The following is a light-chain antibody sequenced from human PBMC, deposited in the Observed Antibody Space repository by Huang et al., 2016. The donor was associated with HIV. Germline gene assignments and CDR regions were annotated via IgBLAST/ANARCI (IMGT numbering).Light chain of an antibody. CDR1: QSVSGN. CDR3: QQYDNWPPYT. Sequence: EIVMTQSPATLSVSPGERDTLSCRASQSVSGNLAWYQQKPGQPPRLLIYGSSTRATGIPARFSGSGSETEFTLTISSLQSEDFALYYCQQYDNWPPYTFGQGTKLEIK. V-gene: IGKV3-15*01. CDR2: GSS. J-gene: IGKJ2*01.